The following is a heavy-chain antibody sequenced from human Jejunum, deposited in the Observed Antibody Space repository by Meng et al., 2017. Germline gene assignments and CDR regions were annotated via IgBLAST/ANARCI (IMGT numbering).Heavy chain of an antibody. CDR3: AGRSYNYDDYFDF. CDR2: INTNSGGT. CDR1: GYTLNGLY. D-gene: IGHD5-24*01. Sequence: QVQMEQSGAALRKPGASLKASCWASGYTLNGLYMHWVRQAPGQGLEWMGRINTNSGGTNYAQNFKGRVTLTRDTSTVYMEVNRLRSDDTAVYYCAGRSYNYDDYFDFWGRGTLVTVSS. J-gene: IGHJ4*02. V-gene: IGHV1-2*06.